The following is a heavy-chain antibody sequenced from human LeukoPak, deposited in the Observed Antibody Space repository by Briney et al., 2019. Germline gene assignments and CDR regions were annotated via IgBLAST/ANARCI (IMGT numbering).Heavy chain of an antibody. V-gene: IGHV3-48*02. J-gene: IGHJ4*02. D-gene: IGHD3-22*01. CDR1: GFTFTTYT. Sequence: GGSLRLSCAASGFTFTTYTMNWVRQAPGKGLEWVSYISSSSSTIYYADSVKGRFTISRDNAKNSLYLQMNSLRDDDTAVYYCATAKYYYDSSGYYSGNYYFDYWGQGTLVTVSS. CDR2: ISSSSSTI. CDR3: ATAKYYYDSSGYYSGNYYFDY.